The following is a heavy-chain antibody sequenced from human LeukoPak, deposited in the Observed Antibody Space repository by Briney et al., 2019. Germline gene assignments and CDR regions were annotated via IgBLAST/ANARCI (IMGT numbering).Heavy chain of an antibody. CDR2: INPNSGGT. CDR1: GYTFTGYY. V-gene: IGHV1-2*02. Sequence: ASVKVSCKASGYTFTGYYMHWVRQAPGQGLEWMGWINPNSGGTNYAQKFQGRVTMTRDMSISTAYMELSRLRSDDTAVYYCARQERYDSSGYYYEYFQHWGQGTLVTVSS. CDR3: ARQERYDSSGYYYEYFQH. D-gene: IGHD3-22*01. J-gene: IGHJ1*01.